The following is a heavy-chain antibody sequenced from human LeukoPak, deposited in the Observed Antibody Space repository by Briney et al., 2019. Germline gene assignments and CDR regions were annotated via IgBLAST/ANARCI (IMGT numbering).Heavy chain of an antibody. V-gene: IGHV3-30*18. Sequence: GGSLRLSCAASGFTFSSYGMHWVRQAPGKGLEWVAVNGSNKYYADSVKGRFTISRDNSKNTLYLQMNSLRAEDTAVYYCAKTLGVIVAGSFDYWGQGTLVTVSS. CDR3: AKTLGVIVAGSFDY. D-gene: IGHD3-22*01. CDR1: GFTFSSYG. CDR2: NGSNK. J-gene: IGHJ4*02.